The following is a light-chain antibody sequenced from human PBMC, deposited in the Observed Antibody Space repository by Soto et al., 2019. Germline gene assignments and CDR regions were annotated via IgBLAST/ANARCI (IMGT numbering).Light chain of an antibody. CDR1: FSDVSGYNY. CDR3: SSYTSSSNLDV. J-gene: IGLJ1*01. CDR2: EVS. Sequence: ARPTSFSLFPGQAVAISDPCTFSDVSGYNYVSWYQQHPGKAPKLMIYEVSNRPSGVSNRFSGSKSGNTASLTISGLQAEDEADYYCSSYTSSSNLDVFGTVTEGIGL. V-gene: IGLV2-14*01.